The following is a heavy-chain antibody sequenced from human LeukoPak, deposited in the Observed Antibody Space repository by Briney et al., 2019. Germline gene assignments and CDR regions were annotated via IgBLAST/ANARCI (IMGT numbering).Heavy chain of an antibody. CDR3: ARALGGHDYGDYYFDY. V-gene: IGHV4-39*07. J-gene: IGHJ4*02. D-gene: IGHD4-17*01. CDR2: IYYSGST. Sequence: SETLSLTCTVSGGSISSSSYYWGWIRQPPGKGLEWIGSIYYSGSTYYNPSLKSRVTISVDTSKNQFSLKLSSVTAADTAVYYCARALGGHDYGDYYFDYWGQGTLVTVSS. CDR1: GGSISSSSYY.